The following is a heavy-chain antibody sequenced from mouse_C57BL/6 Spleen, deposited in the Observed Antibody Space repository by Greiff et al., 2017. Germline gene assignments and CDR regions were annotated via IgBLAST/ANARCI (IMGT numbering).Heavy chain of an antibody. J-gene: IGHJ2*01. CDR1: GYTFTEYT. V-gene: IGHV1-62-2*01. D-gene: IGHD1-2*01. CDR3: ARHEDDYGLRVFDY. Sequence: VQLQQSGAELVKPGASVKLSCKASGYTFTEYTIHWVKQRPGQGLEWIGWFYPGSGSIKYNEKFKDKATLTADKSSSTAYMELSRLASEDSAVYICARHEDDYGLRVFDYWGQGTTFTVSS. CDR2: FYPGSGSI.